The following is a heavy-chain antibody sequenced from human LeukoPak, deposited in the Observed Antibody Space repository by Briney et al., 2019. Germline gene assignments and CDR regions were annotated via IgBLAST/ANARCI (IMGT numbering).Heavy chain of an antibody. CDR3: ARLYGDYSNWFDP. D-gene: IGHD4-17*01. V-gene: IGHV4-61*02. CDR1: GGSISSDSYY. CDR2: IYTSGST. Sequence: PSETLSLTCTVSGGSISSDSYYWSWIRQPAGKGLEWIGRIYTSGSTNYNPSLKSRVTISVDTSKNQFSLKLSSVTAADTAVYYCARLYGDYSNWFDPWGQGTLVTVSS. J-gene: IGHJ5*02.